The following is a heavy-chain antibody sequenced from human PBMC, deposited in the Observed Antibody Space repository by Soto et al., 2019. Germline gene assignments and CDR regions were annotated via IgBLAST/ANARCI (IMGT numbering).Heavy chain of an antibody. CDR2: IYYSGYT. J-gene: IGHJ6*02. CDR1: GGSMSSYY. V-gene: IGHV4-59*08. CDR3: ARGGAYYGMDV. Sequence: QVQLQESGPGLVKPSETLSLTCTVSGGSMSSYYWSWIRRPPGKGLEWIGYIYYSGYTNYNPSLKTRLTIPVYIAKNHFSRTVSSVTAADTAVYYCARGGAYYGMDVWGQGTTVTVSS.